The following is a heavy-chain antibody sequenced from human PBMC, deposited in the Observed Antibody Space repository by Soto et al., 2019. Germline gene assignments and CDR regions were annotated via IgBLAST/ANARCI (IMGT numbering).Heavy chain of an antibody. V-gene: IGHV1-3*01. J-gene: IGHJ4*02. CDR2: INAGIGYV. Sequence: ASVKFSCKASGYTFTSYATHWVRQAPGQMPEWMVWINAGIGYVEDXXKFQGRVXXTRDTAASTAXVELSXLRFEDTAVYYCARDFSMVVVAPGYWCQGTLVTDSS. CDR1: GYTFTSYA. D-gene: IGHD2-21*01. CDR3: ARDFSMVVVAPGY.